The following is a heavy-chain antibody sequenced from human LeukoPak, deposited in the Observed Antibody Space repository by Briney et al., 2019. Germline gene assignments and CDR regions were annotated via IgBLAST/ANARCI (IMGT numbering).Heavy chain of an antibody. Sequence: GGSLRLSCEASRFTFSSYGMHWVRQAPGKGLEWVAVISSDGGNKYYADSVKGRFTISRDNSKNTLYLQMNSLRAEDTAVYYCAREGGRSSIDYWGQGTLVTVSS. J-gene: IGHJ4*02. V-gene: IGHV3-30*03. CDR3: AREGGRSSIDY. CDR1: RFTFSSYG. D-gene: IGHD2-15*01. CDR2: ISSDGGNK.